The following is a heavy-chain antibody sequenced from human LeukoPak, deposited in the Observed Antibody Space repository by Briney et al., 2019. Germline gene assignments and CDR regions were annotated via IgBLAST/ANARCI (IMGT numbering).Heavy chain of an antibody. CDR2: ISAYNGNT. CDR3: ARDGSHRYSSGLIDY. D-gene: IGHD6-19*01. Sequence: ASLKVSCKASGYTFTSYGISWVRQAPGQGLEWMGWISAYNGNTNYAQKLQGRVTLTTDTSTSTAYMELRSLRSDDTAVYYCARDGSHRYSSGLIDYWGQGTLVTVSS. J-gene: IGHJ4*02. V-gene: IGHV1-18*01. CDR1: GYTFTSYG.